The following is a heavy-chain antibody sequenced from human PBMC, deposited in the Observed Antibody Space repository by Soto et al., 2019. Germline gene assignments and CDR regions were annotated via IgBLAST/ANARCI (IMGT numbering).Heavy chain of an antibody. CDR1: GGSFSGYY. D-gene: IGHD4-17*01. V-gene: IGHV4-34*01. CDR3: ARGGEYYYGMDV. CDR2: INHSGST. Sequence: SETLSLTCAVYGGSFSGYYWSWIRQPPGKGLEWIGEINHSGSTNYNPSLKSRVTISVDTSKNQFSLKLSSVTAADTAVYYCARGGEYYYGMDVWGQGTTVTVSS. J-gene: IGHJ6*02.